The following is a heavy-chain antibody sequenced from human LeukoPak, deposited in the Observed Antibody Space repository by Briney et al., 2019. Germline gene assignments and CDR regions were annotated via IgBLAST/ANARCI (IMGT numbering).Heavy chain of an antibody. CDR2: INPNSGGT. Sequence: ASVKVSCKASGYTFTGYYMHWVRQAPGQGLEWMGRINPNSGGTNYAQKFQGRVTMTRDTSISTAYMELSRLRSDDTAVYYCARGYYYDSSGYSPVRGQGTLVTVSS. CDR1: GYTFTGYY. V-gene: IGHV1-2*06. J-gene: IGHJ4*02. CDR3: ARGYYYDSSGYSPV. D-gene: IGHD3-22*01.